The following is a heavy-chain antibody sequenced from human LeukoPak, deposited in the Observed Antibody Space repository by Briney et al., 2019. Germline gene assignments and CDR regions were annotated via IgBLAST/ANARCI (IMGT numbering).Heavy chain of an antibody. Sequence: SETLSLTCTVSGGSISSYYWSWIRQPPGKGLEWIGYIYYSGSTNYNPSLKSRVTISVDTSKNQFSLKLSSVTAADTAVYYCARVSSGWYDLAYWGQGALVTVSS. CDR1: GGSISSYY. CDR2: IYYSGST. D-gene: IGHD6-19*01. V-gene: IGHV4-59*12. J-gene: IGHJ4*02. CDR3: ARVSSGWYDLAY.